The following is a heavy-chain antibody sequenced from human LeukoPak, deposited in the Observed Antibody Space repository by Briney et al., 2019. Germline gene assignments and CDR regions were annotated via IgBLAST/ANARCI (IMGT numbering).Heavy chain of an antibody. CDR3: ARDVAEPYDYVWGSYLGGSDAFDI. D-gene: IGHD3-16*02. Sequence: ASVKVSCKASGYTFTSYAMHWVRQAPGQRLEWMGWINAGNGNTKYSQKFQGRVTITRDTSASTAYMELSSLRSEDTAVYYCARDVAEPYDYVWGSYLGGSDAFDIWGQGTMVIVSS. V-gene: IGHV1-3*01. CDR2: INAGNGNT. CDR1: GYTFTSYA. J-gene: IGHJ3*02.